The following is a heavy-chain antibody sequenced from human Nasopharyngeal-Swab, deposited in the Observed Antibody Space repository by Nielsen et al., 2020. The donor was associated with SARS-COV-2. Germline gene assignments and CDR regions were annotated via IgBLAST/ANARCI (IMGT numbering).Heavy chain of an antibody. CDR2: ISYDGSNK. Sequence: WIRQPPGKGLEWVAVISYDGSNKYYADSVKGRFTISRDNSKNTLYLQMNSLRAEDTAVYYCARSLGGYDYFDSWGQGTLVTVSS. V-gene: IGHV3-30-3*01. J-gene: IGHJ4*02. D-gene: IGHD5-12*01. CDR3: ARSLGGYDYFDS.